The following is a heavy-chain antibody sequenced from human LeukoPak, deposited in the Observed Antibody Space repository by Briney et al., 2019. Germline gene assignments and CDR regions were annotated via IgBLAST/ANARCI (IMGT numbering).Heavy chain of an antibody. Sequence: SVKVSCKASGGTFSSYAISWVRQAPGQGLEWMGGIIPVFGTANYAQRFQGRVTITADESTSTAYMELSSLRSEDTAVYYCSLGRYSSGWYDYYYYGMDVWGQGTTVTVSS. V-gene: IGHV1-69*13. J-gene: IGHJ6*02. D-gene: IGHD6-19*01. CDR1: GGTFSSYA. CDR3: SLGRYSSGWYDYYYYGMDV. CDR2: IIPVFGTA.